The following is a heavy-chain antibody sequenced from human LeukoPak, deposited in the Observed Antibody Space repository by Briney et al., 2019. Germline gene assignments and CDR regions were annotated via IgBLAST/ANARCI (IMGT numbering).Heavy chain of an antibody. Sequence: ASVKVSFKASGYTFTGYYMHWVRQAPGQGLEWMGWINPNSGGTNYAQKFQGRVTMTRDTSISTAYMELSRLRSDDTAVYYCARRRYYGSGSYSLDYWGQGTLVTVSS. J-gene: IGHJ4*02. CDR2: INPNSGGT. V-gene: IGHV1-2*02. D-gene: IGHD3-10*01. CDR1: GYTFTGYY. CDR3: ARRRYYGSGSYSLDY.